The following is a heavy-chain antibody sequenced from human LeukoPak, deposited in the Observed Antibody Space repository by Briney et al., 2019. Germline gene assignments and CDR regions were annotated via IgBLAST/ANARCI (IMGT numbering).Heavy chain of an antibody. CDR2: INPNSGGT. D-gene: IGHD2-2*01. CDR3: AREGYCSSTSCYYRFDP. J-gene: IGHJ5*02. V-gene: IGHV1-2*02. Sequence: ASVKVSCKASGYTFTGYYMHWVRQAPGQGLEWMGWINPNSGGTNYAQKFQGRVTMTRDTSISTAYMELSRLRSDDTAVYYCAREGYCSSTSCYYRFDPWGQGTLVTVSS. CDR1: GYTFTGYY.